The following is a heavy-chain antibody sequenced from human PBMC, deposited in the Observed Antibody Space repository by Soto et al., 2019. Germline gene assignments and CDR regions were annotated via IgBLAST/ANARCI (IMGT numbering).Heavy chain of an antibody. CDR1: GETFCSYA. D-gene: IGHD6-6*01. V-gene: IGHV3-23*01. J-gene: IGHJ6*02. CDR3: AKDRPRGGYYGMDV. Sequence: PGWSLRLSRAASGETFCSYAMSGVRKKTGKGLEWVSAISGSGGSTYYADSVKGRFTISRDNSKNTLYLQMNSLRAEDTAVYYCAKDRPRGGYYGMDVWGQGTTVTVSS. CDR2: ISGSGGST.